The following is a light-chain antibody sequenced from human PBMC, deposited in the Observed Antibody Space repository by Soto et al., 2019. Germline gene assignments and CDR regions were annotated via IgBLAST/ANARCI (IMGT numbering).Light chain of an antibody. J-gene: IGKJ4*01. Sequence: DIQMTQSPSSLSASVGDRVTITCQASQDISNSLAWYQQKPGKVPKVLIYAASILQSGVPARFSGSGSGTDFTLTISSLQPEDVATYYCQKYNSAPLTFGGGTKVEI. CDR2: AAS. CDR3: QKYNSAPLT. V-gene: IGKV1-27*01. CDR1: QDISNS.